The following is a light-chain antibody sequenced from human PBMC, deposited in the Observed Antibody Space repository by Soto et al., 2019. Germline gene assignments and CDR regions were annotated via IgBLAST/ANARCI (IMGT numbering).Light chain of an antibody. Sequence: AIRMTQSPSSFSASTGDRVTITCRASQGISSYLAWYQQKPGKAPKLLIYAASTLQSGVPSRFSGSGSGTDFTLTISCLQSEDFATYYCQQYYSYPRTFGKGTKVKIK. V-gene: IGKV1-8*01. CDR2: AAS. CDR1: QGISSY. J-gene: IGKJ1*01. CDR3: QQYYSYPRT.